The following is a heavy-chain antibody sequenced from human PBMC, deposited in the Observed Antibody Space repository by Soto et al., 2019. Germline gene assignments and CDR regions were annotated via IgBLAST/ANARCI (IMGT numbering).Heavy chain of an antibody. CDR1: GGSISSIYY. V-gene: IGHV4-59*01. CDR2: MHHSGNT. D-gene: IGHD3-3*01. J-gene: IGHJ4*02. CDR3: ARYYDFWTGLDY. Sequence: PSETLSLTCTVSGGSISSIYYWSWIRQPPGKGLEWIGYMHHSGNTNYNPSLKSRVTISIDTSKNQLSLKMSSVTAAVSAVYYCARYYDFWTGLDYWGQGTLVTVSS.